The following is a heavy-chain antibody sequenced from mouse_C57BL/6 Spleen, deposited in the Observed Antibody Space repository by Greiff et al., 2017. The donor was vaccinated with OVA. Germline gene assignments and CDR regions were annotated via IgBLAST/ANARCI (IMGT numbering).Heavy chain of an antibody. CDR3: ARGLSYYYGSSPYAMDY. CDR1: GFNIKDYY. CDR2: IDPEDGAT. Sequence: EVKLMESGAELVKPGASVKLSCTASGFNIKDYYMHWVKQRPEQGLEWIGRIDPEDGATKSAPKFPGKATITAANSSNTSYLQLSSLTSEDTAVYDCARGLSYYYGSSPYAMDYWGQGTSVTVSS. J-gene: IGHJ4*01. D-gene: IGHD1-1*01. V-gene: IGHV14-2*01.